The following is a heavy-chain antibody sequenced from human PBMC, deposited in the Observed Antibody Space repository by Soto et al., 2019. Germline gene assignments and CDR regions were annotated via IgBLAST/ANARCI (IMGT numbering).Heavy chain of an antibody. CDR2: IYYSGST. J-gene: IGHJ4*02. V-gene: IGHV4-59*08. D-gene: IGHD2-15*01. CDR1: GGSISSYY. Sequence: SETLSLTCTVSGGSISSYYWSWIRQPPGKGLEWIGYIYYSGSTNYNPSLKSRVTISVDTSKSQFSLKLSFVTAADTAVYYCARHAVVVAATPRATHYFDYWGQGTLVTVSS. CDR3: ARHAVVVAATPRATHYFDY.